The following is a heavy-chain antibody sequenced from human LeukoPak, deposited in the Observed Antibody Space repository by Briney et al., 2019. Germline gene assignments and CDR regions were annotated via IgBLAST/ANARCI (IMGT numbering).Heavy chain of an antibody. D-gene: IGHD1-26*01. J-gene: IGHJ3*02. CDR2: IYSGGST. CDR1: GVNVSRIY. V-gene: IGHV3-53*01. Sequence: GGSLRLSCAASGVNVSRIYMGWVRQAPGKGPEWVSAIYSGGSTFYTDSVNGRFTIIRDTLKNTLHLQMNRLRVEDTATYYCARGGAGATLGCFDIWGHGTLVTVSS. CDR3: ARGGAGATLGCFDI.